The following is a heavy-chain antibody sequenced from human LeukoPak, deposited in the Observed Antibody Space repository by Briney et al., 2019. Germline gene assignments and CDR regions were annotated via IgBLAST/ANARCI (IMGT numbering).Heavy chain of an antibody. CDR2: IDSNSGGT. J-gene: IGHJ4*02. D-gene: IGHD4-17*01. Sequence: GASVKVSCKTSGYTFIGYYMHWVRQAPGQGFEWMGRIDSNSGGTNYAQNFQGRVTMTRDTSISTVYMELISLRSDDTAVYYCAREMNYDDYRTSDYWGQGTLVTVSS. CDR3: AREMNYDDYRTSDY. V-gene: IGHV1-2*02. CDR1: GYTFIGYY.